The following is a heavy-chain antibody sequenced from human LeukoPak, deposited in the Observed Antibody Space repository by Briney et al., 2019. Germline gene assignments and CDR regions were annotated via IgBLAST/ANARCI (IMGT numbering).Heavy chain of an antibody. J-gene: IGHJ5*02. Sequence: ASVKVSCKASGYTFTSYYMHWVRQAPGQGLEWMGIINPSGGSTSYAQKFQGRVTMTRDTSTSTVYMELSSLRSEDTAVYYCAVWFGELFPGQGFDPWGQGTLVTVSP. CDR3: AVWFGELFPGQGFDP. D-gene: IGHD3-10*01. CDR1: GYTFTSYY. CDR2: INPSGGST. V-gene: IGHV1-46*01.